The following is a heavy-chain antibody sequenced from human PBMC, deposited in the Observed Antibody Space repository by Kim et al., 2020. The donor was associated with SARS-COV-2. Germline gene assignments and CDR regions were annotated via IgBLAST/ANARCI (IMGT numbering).Heavy chain of an antibody. Sequence: KRRFTISRDNSKNTLYLQMNSLRAEDTAVYYCAKEKQSGEQQLHYYFDYWGQGTLVTVSS. V-gene: IGHV3-30*02. J-gene: IGHJ4*02. CDR3: AKEKQSGEQQLHYYFDY. D-gene: IGHD6-13*01.